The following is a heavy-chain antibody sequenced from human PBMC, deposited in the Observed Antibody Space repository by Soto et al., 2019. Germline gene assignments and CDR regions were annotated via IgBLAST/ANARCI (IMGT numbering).Heavy chain of an antibody. D-gene: IGHD2-21*02. CDR3: VRTARQGAVAPHWFDR. CDR2: VYYTGST. V-gene: IGHV4-30-4*01. Sequence: PSETLSLTCTVSGRPVSSGGYYWTWIRQAPGKGLEWIGYVYYTGSTYYNPSLMSRLTISVDTSKNQFSLKLTSVTAAETAVYYCVRTARQGAVAPHWFDRWGQGTQVTVSS. J-gene: IGHJ5*02. CDR1: GRPVSSGGYY.